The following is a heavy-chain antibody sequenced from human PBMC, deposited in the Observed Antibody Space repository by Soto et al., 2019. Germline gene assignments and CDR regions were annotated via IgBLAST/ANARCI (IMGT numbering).Heavy chain of an antibody. CDR2: INHLGSI. CDR3: ARDGGPGKGTRQRFDY. V-gene: IGHV4-34*01. J-gene: IGHJ4*02. D-gene: IGHD3-16*01. CDR1: GGSLSDYF. Sequence: SETLSLTCVVSGGSLSDYFWSWIRQPPGMALEWIGEINHLGSIDYNPSLKSRVTMLVDTSKNQFSLTLNSVTAADTAIYYCARDGGPGKGTRQRFDYLGQGTLVTVSS.